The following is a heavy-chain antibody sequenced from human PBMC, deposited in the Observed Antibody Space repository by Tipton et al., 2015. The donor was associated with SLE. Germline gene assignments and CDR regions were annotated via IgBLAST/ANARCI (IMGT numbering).Heavy chain of an antibody. Sequence: SLRLSCAASGFTFDDYAMHWVRQAPGKGLEWVSGISWNSGSIGYADSVKGRFTISRDNAKNSLYLQMNSLRAGDTAVYYCARASIEAQFPDYWGQGTLVTVSS. CDR2: ISWNSGSI. CDR3: ARASIEAQFPDY. D-gene: IGHD2-21*01. V-gene: IGHV3-9*01. J-gene: IGHJ4*02. CDR1: GFTFDDYA.